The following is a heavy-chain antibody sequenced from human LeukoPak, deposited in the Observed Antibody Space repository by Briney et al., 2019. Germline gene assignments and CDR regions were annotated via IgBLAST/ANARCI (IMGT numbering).Heavy chain of an antibody. V-gene: IGHV4-39*01. J-gene: IGHJ4*02. D-gene: IGHD3-10*01. CDR2: IYYSGNS. Sequence: SETLSLTCTVSGGSISSGSHYWGWIRQPPGKELEWIGNIYYSGNSYYNPSLKSRVTISVDASKNQFSLNLSSVTAADTAVYYCARLSYGSGSHYNFYFDFWGQGTLVTVSA. CDR1: GGSISSGSHY. CDR3: ARLSYGSGSHYNFYFDF.